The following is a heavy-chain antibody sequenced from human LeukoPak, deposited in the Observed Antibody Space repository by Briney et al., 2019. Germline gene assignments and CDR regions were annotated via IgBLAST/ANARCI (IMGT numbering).Heavy chain of an antibody. J-gene: IGHJ4*02. CDR3: ARAPFMTTVPYYFDY. D-gene: IGHD4-17*01. CDR2: IIPIFGTA. CDR1: GYTFTGYY. Sequence: GASVKVSCKASGYTFTGYYMHWVRQAPGQGLEWMGGIIPIFGTANYAQKFQGRVTITADESTSTAYMELSSLRSEDTAVYYCARAPFMTTVPYYFDYWGQGTLVTVSS. V-gene: IGHV1-69*13.